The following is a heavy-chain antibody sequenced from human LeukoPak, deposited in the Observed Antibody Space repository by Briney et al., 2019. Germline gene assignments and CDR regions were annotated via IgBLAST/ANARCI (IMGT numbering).Heavy chain of an antibody. CDR3: ASTQQLDYYGMDV. J-gene: IGHJ6*02. CDR1: GGSISSYY. V-gene: IGHV4-59*08. CDR2: IYYSGST. Sequence: SETLPLTCTVSGGSISSYYWSWIRQPPGKGLEWIGYIYYSGSTNYNPSLKSRVTISVDTSKNQFSLKLSSVTAADTAVYYCASTQQLDYYGMDVWGQGTTVAVSS. D-gene: IGHD6-13*01.